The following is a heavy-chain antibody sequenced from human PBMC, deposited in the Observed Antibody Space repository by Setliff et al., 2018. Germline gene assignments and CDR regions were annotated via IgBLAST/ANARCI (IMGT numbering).Heavy chain of an antibody. CDR2: IYYSGST. CDR3: ARTLYDYDILTGPGYYFDY. CDR1: GGSISSSSYY. Sequence: PSETLSLTCTVSGGSISSSSYYWSWIRQPPGKGLEWIGSIYYSGSTYYNPSLKSRVTISVDTSKNQFSPKLSSVTAADTAVYYCARTLYDYDILTGPGYYFDYWGQGTLVTVSS. J-gene: IGHJ4*02. D-gene: IGHD3-9*01. V-gene: IGHV4-39*07.